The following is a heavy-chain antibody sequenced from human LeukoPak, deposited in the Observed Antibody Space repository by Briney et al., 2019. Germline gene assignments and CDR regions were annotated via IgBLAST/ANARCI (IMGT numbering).Heavy chain of an antibody. V-gene: IGHV1-46*01. J-gene: IGHJ4*02. CDR2: INPSGGYT. Sequence: ASVKVSCKASGYTFTTYYMHWVRQAPGQGLEWMGIINPSGGYTKYAQKFQGSITMTRDTSTSTVYMELSSLRSEDTAVYYCARAGRWLSHDFCYWGQGTLVTVSS. CDR3: ARAGRWLSHDFCY. D-gene: IGHD3-22*01. CDR1: GYTFTTYY.